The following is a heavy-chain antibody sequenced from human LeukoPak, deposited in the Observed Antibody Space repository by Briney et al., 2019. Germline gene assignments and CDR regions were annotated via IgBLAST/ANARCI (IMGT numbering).Heavy chain of an antibody. CDR1: GGSISSYY. V-gene: IGHV4-4*07. D-gene: IGHD5-18*01. J-gene: IGHJ3*02. CDR2: IDTSGNT. Sequence: ASETLSLTCTVSGGSISSYYWSWIRQPAGKGLEWIGRIDTSGNTNYKPSLKSRVTISVDTSKNQFSLKLSSVTAADTAVYYCARHGQLWLEYGGAFDIWGQGTMVTVSS. CDR3: ARHGQLWLEYGGAFDI.